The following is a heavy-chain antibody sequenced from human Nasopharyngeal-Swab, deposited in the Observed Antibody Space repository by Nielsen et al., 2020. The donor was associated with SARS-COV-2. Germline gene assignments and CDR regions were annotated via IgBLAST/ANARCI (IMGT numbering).Heavy chain of an antibody. J-gene: IGHJ4*02. CDR2: IYYSGST. CDR1: GGSISSSSYY. D-gene: IGHD1-26*01. Sequence: GSLRLSCTVSGGSISSSSYYWGWIRQPPGKGLEWIGYIYYSGSTNYNPSLKSRVTISVDTSKNQFSLKLSSVTAADTAVYYCAGVGATRSLDYWGQGTLVTVSS. V-gene: IGHV4-61*05. CDR3: AGVGATRSLDY.